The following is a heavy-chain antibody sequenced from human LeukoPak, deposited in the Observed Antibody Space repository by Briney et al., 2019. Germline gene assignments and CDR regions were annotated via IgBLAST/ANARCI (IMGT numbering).Heavy chain of an antibody. CDR3: ARGAGWYNS. D-gene: IGHD6-19*01. CDR1: GDSFSSVTDY. V-gene: IGHV4-61*01. Sequence: TSETLSLTCTVSGDSFSSVTDYWAWIRQPPGKGLEWIAYIHYSGTTNYNPSLSSRVTISIDTSKKQFSLKVTSVTAADTAVYYCARGAGWYNSWGQGTLVTVSS. J-gene: IGHJ5*01. CDR2: IHYSGTT.